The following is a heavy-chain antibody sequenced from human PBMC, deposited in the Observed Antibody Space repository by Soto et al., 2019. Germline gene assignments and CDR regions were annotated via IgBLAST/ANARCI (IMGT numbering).Heavy chain of an antibody. CDR2: IYYNGDT. D-gene: IGHD2-15*01. CDR1: GVSINRGDYY. V-gene: IGHV4-30-4*08. Sequence: QVRLQESGPKLVRPSQTLSLTCSVSGVSINRGDYYWSWIRQSPGRGLEWIGSIYYNGDTNYNPSRWIRVTKSENTSKNQFYLDLQSVVAADTTVYFCASEDWDIIQVPYYLGQGTLITVSS. J-gene: IGHJ4*02. CDR3: ASEDWDIIQVPYY.